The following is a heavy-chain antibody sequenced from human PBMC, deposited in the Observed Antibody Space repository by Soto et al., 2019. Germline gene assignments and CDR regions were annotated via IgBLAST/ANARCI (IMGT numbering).Heavy chain of an antibody. J-gene: IGHJ4*02. D-gene: IGHD1-1*01. V-gene: IGHV4-59*01. CDR1: CGSISSYY. Sequence: SETLHLTYTVSCGSISSYYWTWIRQSPWKGLEWIGYNYYTGSTKYSPYLKSRVTISLGTSRNHFSLNLSSVTAADTAVYCCARGGTCGDYFAYWGQGT. CDR2: NYYTGST. CDR3: ARGGTCGDYFAY.